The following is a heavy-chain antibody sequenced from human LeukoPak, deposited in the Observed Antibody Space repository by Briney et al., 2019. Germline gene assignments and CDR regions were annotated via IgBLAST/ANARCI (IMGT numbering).Heavy chain of an antibody. Sequence: SETLSLTCTASGGSIRSSSYYWGWIRQPPGKGLEWIGSIYYSGSTYYNPSLKSRVTISVDTSKNQFSLKLSSVTAADTAVYYCARRAPAVGGAFDIWGQGTMVTVSS. CDR2: IYYSGST. D-gene: IGHD2-2*01. J-gene: IGHJ3*02. V-gene: IGHV4-39*01. CDR1: GGSIRSSSYY. CDR3: ARRAPAVGGAFDI.